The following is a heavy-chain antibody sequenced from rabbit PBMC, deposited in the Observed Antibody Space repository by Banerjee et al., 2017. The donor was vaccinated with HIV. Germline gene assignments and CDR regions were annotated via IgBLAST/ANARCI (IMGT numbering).Heavy chain of an antibody. V-gene: IGHV1S45*01. CDR2: MDAGNSGST. Sequence: QEQLVESGGGLVQPEGSLTLTCTASGFSFSSSYYMCWVRQAPGKGLEWIACMDAGNSGSTYYANWAKGRFTISKTSSTTVTLQMTSLTAADTTTYFCARAGVSDRNFDLWGQGTLVTVS. CDR1: GFSFSSSYY. D-gene: IGHD1-1*01. CDR3: ARAGVSDRNFDL. J-gene: IGHJ4*01.